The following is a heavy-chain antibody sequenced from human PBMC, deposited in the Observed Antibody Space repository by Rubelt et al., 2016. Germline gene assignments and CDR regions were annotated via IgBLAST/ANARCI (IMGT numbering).Heavy chain of an antibody. Sequence: GIANYAQKFQGRVTITADKSTSTAYMELSSLRSEDTAVYYCARDGGSYSSFDYWGQGTLVTVSS. D-gene: IGHD1-26*01. CDR2: GIA. V-gene: IGHV1-69*04. J-gene: IGHJ4*02. CDR3: ARDGGSYSSFDY.